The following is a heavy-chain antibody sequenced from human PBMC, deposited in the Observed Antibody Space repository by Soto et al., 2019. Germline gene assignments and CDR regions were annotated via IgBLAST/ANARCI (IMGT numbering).Heavy chain of an antibody. J-gene: IGHJ4*02. CDR3: ARVGYSGSLAIDY. D-gene: IGHD1-26*01. Sequence: PGGSLRLSCAASGFTVSSNYMSWVRQAPGKGLEWVSYISSSGSTIYYADSVKGRFTISRDNAKNSLYLQMNSLRAEDTAVYYCARVGYSGSLAIDYWGQGTLVTVSS. CDR2: ISSSGSTI. CDR1: GFTVSSNY. V-gene: IGHV3-11*01.